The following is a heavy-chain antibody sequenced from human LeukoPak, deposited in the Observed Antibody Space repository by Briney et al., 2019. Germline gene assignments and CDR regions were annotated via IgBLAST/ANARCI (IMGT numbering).Heavy chain of an antibody. Sequence: GGSLRLSCAASGFTFSSYGMHWVRQAPGKGLEWVAVIWYDGSNKYYADSVKGRFTISRDNSKNTLYLQMNSLRAEDTAVYYCARDPLYYDILTGYYTTFFDYWGQGTLVTVSP. D-gene: IGHD3-9*01. J-gene: IGHJ4*02. CDR3: ARDPLYYDILTGYYTTFFDY. V-gene: IGHV3-33*01. CDR2: IWYDGSNK. CDR1: GFTFSSYG.